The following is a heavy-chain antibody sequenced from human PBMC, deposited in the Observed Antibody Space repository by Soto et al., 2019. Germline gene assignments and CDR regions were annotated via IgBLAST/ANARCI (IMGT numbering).Heavy chain of an antibody. V-gene: IGHV4-34*01. CDR2: INHIGES. Sequence: PSETLSLTCAVYGGSLTDYWWTWIRQTPGKGLEWIGEINHIGESNHNPSLKSRVTISLDTSQNQFSLKLTSVTVADTAVYYCARDFGAGAHFDHRGQGSLVTVSS. D-gene: IGHD3-10*01. CDR3: ARDFGAGAHFDH. CDR1: GGSLTDYW. J-gene: IGHJ4*02.